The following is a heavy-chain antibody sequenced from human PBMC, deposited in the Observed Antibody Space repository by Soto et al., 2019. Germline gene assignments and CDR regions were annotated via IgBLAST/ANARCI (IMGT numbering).Heavy chain of an antibody. CDR3: AISYGDYPYYYYGMDV. Sequence: ASVKVSCKASGYTFTGYYMHWVRQAPGQGLEWMGWINPNSGGTNYAQKFQGWVTMTRDTSISTAYMELSRLRSDDTAVYYCAISYGDYPYYYYGMDVWGQGATVTVSS. CDR1: GYTFTGYY. D-gene: IGHD4-17*01. J-gene: IGHJ6*02. CDR2: INPNSGGT. V-gene: IGHV1-2*04.